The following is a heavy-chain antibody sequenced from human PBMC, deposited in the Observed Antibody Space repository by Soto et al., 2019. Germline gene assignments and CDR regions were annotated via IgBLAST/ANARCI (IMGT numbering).Heavy chain of an antibody. V-gene: IGHV4-59*08. D-gene: IGHD4-17*01. Sequence: SETLSLTCTVSGGSISSYYWSWIRQPPGKGLEWIGYIYYSGSTNYNPSLKSRVTISVDTSKNQFSLKLSSVTAADTAVYYCAGYPQPNQKRPTTKTDYYYMDVWGKGTTVTVSS. CDR1: GGSISSYY. J-gene: IGHJ6*03. CDR3: AGYPQPNQKRPTTKTDYYYMDV. CDR2: IYYSGST.